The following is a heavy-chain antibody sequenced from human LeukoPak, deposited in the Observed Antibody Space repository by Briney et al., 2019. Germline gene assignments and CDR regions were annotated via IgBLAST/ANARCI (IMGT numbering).Heavy chain of an antibody. CDR3: ARTDILTGEYYFDY. V-gene: IGHV4-34*01. J-gene: IGHJ4*02. CDR1: GGSLSGYY. Sequence: SETLSLTCAVYGGSLSGYYWSWIRQPPGKGLEWIGEINHSGSTNYNPSLKSRVTISVDTSKNQFSLKLSSVTAADTAVYYCARTDILTGEYYFDYWGQGTLVTVSS. CDR2: INHSGST. D-gene: IGHD3-9*01.